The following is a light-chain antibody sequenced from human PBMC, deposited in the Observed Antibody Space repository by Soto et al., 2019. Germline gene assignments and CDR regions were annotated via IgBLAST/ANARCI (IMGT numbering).Light chain of an antibody. J-gene: IGKJ1*01. CDR2: KAS. CDR3: QQYNSYSWT. V-gene: IGKV1-5*03. CDR1: QSISSW. Sequence: DIQMTQSPSTLSASVGDRVTITCRASQSISSWLAWYQQKPGKAPKLLIYKASSLESGGPSRFSGSGSGTEFTLTISSLQPYDFATYYCQQYNSYSWTFGQGPKVEIK.